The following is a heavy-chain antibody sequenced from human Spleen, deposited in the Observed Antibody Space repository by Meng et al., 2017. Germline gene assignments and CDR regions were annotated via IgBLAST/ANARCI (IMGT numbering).Heavy chain of an antibody. Sequence: GGSLRLSCAASGFTFSSYAMHWVRQAPGKGLEWVAVISYDGSNKYYADSVKGRFTISRDNSKNTLYLQMNSLRAEDTAVYYCARVGVIHLVDYWGQGTLVTVSS. CDR2: ISYDGSNK. J-gene: IGHJ4*02. D-gene: IGHD3-22*01. CDR1: GFTFSSYA. V-gene: IGHV3-30*04. CDR3: ARVGVIHLVDY.